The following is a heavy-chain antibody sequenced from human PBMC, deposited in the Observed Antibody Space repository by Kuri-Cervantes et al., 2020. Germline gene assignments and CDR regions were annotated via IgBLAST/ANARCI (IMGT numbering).Heavy chain of an antibody. D-gene: IGHD3-22*01. J-gene: IGHJ5*02. V-gene: IGHV4-59*12. Sequence: SETLSLTCTVSGGSISSYYWSWIRQPPGKGLEWIGHIYYSGSTSYNSSLKSRVTISVDTSKNQFSLKLSSVTAADTAVYYCARAYYYDSSGYYSLEYNWFDPWGQGTLVTVSS. CDR1: GGSISSYY. CDR2: IYYSGST. CDR3: ARAYYYDSSGYYSLEYNWFDP.